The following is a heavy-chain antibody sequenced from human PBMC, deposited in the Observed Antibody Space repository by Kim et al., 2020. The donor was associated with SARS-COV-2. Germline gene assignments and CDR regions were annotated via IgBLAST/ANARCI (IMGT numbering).Heavy chain of an antibody. Sequence: ASVKVSCKASGYTFTGYYMHWVRQAPGQGLEWMGWINPNSSGTNYAQKFQGRVTMTRDTSISTAYMELSRLRSDDTAVYYCAREQAVAGTGGYYYYGMDVWGQGTTVTVSS. CDR1: GYTFTGYY. V-gene: IGHV1-2*02. D-gene: IGHD6-19*01. J-gene: IGHJ6*02. CDR2: INPNSSGT. CDR3: AREQAVAGTGGYYYYGMDV.